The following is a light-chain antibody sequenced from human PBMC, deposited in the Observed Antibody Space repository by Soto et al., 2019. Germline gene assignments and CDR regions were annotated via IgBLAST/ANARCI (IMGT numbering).Light chain of an antibody. V-gene: IGLV2-14*01. J-gene: IGLJ1*01. CDR2: EVS. Sequence: QSVLTQPASVSGSPGQSITISCAGTSSDIGGYNYVSWYQQHPGKAPKVMIYEVSNRPSGVSNRFSGSKSGNTASLTISGLQAEDEADYYCSSYTSISTLYVFGSGTKLTVL. CDR1: SSDIGGYNY. CDR3: SSYTSISTLYV.